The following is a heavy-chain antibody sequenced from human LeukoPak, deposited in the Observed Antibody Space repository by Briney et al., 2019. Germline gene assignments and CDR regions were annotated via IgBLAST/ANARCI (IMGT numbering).Heavy chain of an antibody. V-gene: IGHV3-30*18. CDR3: AKDIAFDI. CDR2: ISYDGSNK. Sequence: GGSLRLSCAASGFTFSSYGMHWVRQAPGKGLEWVAVISYDGSNKYYADSVKGRFTISRDNSKNTLYLQMNSLRAEDTAVYYCAKDIAFDIWGQGTMVTVSS. J-gene: IGHJ3*02. CDR1: GFTFSSYG.